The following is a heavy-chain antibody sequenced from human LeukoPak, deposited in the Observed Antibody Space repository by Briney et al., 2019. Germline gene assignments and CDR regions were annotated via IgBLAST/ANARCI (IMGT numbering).Heavy chain of an antibody. V-gene: IGHV3-30*18. CDR2: ISYDGSNK. J-gene: IGHJ4*02. Sequence: PGGSLRLSCAASGFTFSSYAMHWVRQAPGKGLEWVAVISYDGSNKNYADSVKGRFTISRDNSKNTLYLRMNSLRAEETAVYYCAKEGSRSGYSSSWYAGGIDYWGQGTMVTVSS. CDR3: AKEGSRSGYSSSWYAGGIDY. D-gene: IGHD6-13*01. CDR1: GFTFSSYA.